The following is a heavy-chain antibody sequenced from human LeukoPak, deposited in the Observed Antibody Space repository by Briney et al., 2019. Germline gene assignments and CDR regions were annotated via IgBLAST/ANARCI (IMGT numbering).Heavy chain of an antibody. J-gene: IGHJ3*02. CDR1: GGTFSSYA. CDR2: IIPIFGTA. D-gene: IGHD3-3*01. V-gene: IGHV1-69*05. Sequence: ASVKVSCKASGGTFSSYAISWVRQAPGQGLEWMGGIIPIFGTANYAQKFQGRVTITTDESTSTAYIELSSLRSEDTAVYYCASQLRFLEAFTDDAFDIWGQGTMVTVSS. CDR3: ASQLRFLEAFTDDAFDI.